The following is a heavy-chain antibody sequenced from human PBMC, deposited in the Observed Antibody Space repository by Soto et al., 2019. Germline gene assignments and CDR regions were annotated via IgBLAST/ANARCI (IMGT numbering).Heavy chain of an antibody. CDR1: GYNFAGYW. CDR3: ARGGVSTRTFDY. Sequence: HGESLKISCKGSGYNFAGYWIAWVRQMPGKGLELMGIIYPSDSDTRYRPSFQGQVTISADKSISSAYLQWSSLRASDTAMYYCARGGVSTRTFDYWGQGPTVTVYS. J-gene: IGHJ4*02. V-gene: IGHV5-51*01. CDR2: IYPSDSDT. D-gene: IGHD3-3*01.